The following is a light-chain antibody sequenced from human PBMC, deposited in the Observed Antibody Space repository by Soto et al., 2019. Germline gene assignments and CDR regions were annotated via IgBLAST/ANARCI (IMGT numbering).Light chain of an antibody. V-gene: IGLV2-14*03. CDR2: DVN. CDR1: SSDVSGYNF. CDR3: SSYRSGDTLV. J-gene: IGLJ1*01. Sequence: QSALTQPASVSGSPGQSITISCTGTSSDVSGYNFVSWYQHHPGKAPKLMIYDVNNRPSGVSNRFSGSKSGNTASLTISGLQAEDEADYYCSSYRSGDTLVFGTGTQLTV.